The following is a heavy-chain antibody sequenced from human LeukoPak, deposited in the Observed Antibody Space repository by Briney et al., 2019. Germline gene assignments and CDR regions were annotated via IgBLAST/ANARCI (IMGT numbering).Heavy chain of an antibody. CDR2: ISGSSSAI. CDR3: ARRFDS. V-gene: IGHV3-48*02. J-gene: IGHJ4*02. CDR1: GFNVSSYD. Sequence: PGGSLRLSCAASGFNVSSYDMNWVRQPPGKGLEWVSYISGSSSAIYYADSVKGRFTISRDNAKNSLYLQMNRLRDEDTAVYHCARRFDSWGQGTLVTVSS.